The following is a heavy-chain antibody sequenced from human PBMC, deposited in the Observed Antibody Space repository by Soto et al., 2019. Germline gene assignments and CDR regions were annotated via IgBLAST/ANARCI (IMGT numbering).Heavy chain of an antibody. V-gene: IGHV3-23*01. CDR2: ISGSGGST. CDR1: GFTFSSYA. Sequence: EVQLLESGGGLVQPGGSLRLSCAASGFTFSSYAMSWVRQAPGKGLEWVSAISGSGGSTYYADSVKGRFTISRDNSKNTLYLQMNSLRAEDTAVCYCARNGYGAERVYWGQGTLVTVSS. CDR3: ARNGYGAERVY. J-gene: IGHJ4*02. D-gene: IGHD5-18*01.